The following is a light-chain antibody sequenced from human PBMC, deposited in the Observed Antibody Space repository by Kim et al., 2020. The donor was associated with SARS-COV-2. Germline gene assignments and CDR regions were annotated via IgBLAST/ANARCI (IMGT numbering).Light chain of an antibody. CDR3: YSAADNNLV. CDR1: VLAKKY. J-gene: IGLJ3*02. Sequence: SVSPGQTARITCSGDVLAKKYARWYQQKPGQAPVLVIYRDSERPSGIPERFSGSSSGTTVTLTISGAQVEDEADYYCYSAADNNLVFGGGTQLTVL. V-gene: IGLV3-27*01. CDR2: RDS.